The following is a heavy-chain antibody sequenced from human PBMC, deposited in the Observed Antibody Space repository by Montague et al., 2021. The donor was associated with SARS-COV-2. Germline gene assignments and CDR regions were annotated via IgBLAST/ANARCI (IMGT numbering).Heavy chain of an antibody. CDR2: FFYPGST. D-gene: IGHD6-13*01. Sequence: SETLSLTCTVSGGSISNSSYDWGWIRQPPGKGLEWVGSFFYPGSTYYKSSLISRVTLSVDTSKNQVSLRLTSVTAADTAVYFCARQLSLTSGTGFDYWGQGTVVTVSS. V-gene: IGHV4-39*01. CDR1: GGSISNSSYD. J-gene: IGHJ4*02. CDR3: ARQLSLTSGTGFDY.